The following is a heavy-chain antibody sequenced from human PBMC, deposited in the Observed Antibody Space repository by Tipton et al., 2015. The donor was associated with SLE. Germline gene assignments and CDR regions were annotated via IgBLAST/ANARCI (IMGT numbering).Heavy chain of an antibody. CDR1: GASTNTKY. J-gene: IGHJ5*02. D-gene: IGHD3-10*01. CDR3: ARDLNYYGSGSYKGWFDP. V-gene: IGHV4-4*08. CDR2: ANRNEGT. Sequence: TLSLTCTVSGASTNTKYWTWIRQSPGKGLEWIGYANRNEGTKIKSSLERRVTISVDTSKNQFSLKLSSVTAADTAVYYCARDLNYYGSGSYKGWFDPWGQGTLVTVSS.